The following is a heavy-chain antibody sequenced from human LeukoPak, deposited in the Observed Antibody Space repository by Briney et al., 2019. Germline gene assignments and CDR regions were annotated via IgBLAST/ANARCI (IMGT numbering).Heavy chain of an antibody. D-gene: IGHD6-13*01. Sequence: GGSLRLSCAASGFTFSSYAMSWVRQAPGKGLEWVSAISGSGGSTYYADSVKGRFTISRDNSKNTLYLQMNSLRAEDTAVYYCAIHSSSWYGRDYYYYGMDVWGQGTTGTVSS. CDR3: AIHSSSWYGRDYYYYGMDV. J-gene: IGHJ6*02. CDR2: ISGSGGST. CDR1: GFTFSSYA. V-gene: IGHV3-23*01.